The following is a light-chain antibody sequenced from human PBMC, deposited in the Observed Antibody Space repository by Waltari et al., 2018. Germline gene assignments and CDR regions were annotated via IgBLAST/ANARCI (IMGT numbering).Light chain of an antibody. V-gene: IGLV1-40*01. CDR2: GSS. CDR3: QSYDSSLSGVV. Sequence: QSVLTQPPSVSGAPGQRVTISCTGSSSNIGAGYDVHWYQQLPGTAPKLLIYGSSTLPSGFPYRCSGSKSGTSASLAITGLQAEDEADYYCQSYDSSLSGVVFGGGTKLTVL. CDR1: SSNIGAGYD. J-gene: IGLJ2*01.